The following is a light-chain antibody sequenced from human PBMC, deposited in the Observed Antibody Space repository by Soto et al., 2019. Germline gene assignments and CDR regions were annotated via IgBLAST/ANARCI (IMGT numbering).Light chain of an antibody. CDR3: QQYDTWHVWT. J-gene: IGKJ1*01. CDR2: GAS. V-gene: IGKV3-15*01. Sequence: EVVLMQSPATLSVSPEEKATLFCRASQSVSSNLAWYQQKPGQAPRLLMYGASTRATAIPARFSGSGSGTEFTLNITSLQAEDIAVYYCQQYDTWHVWTFRQGTKVDIK. CDR1: QSVSSN.